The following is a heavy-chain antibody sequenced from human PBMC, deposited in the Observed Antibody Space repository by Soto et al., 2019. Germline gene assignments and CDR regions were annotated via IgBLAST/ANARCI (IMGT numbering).Heavy chain of an antibody. V-gene: IGHV3-33*08. CDR3: ARADCTGAYCYSWSFNYGVDV. CDR1: GFTFNTYG. D-gene: IGHD2-15*01. CDR2: IWYDGSNK. J-gene: IGHJ6*02. Sequence: QVQLVESGGGVVQPGGSLRLSCTTSGFTFNTYGMHWVSQAPGKGLEWVAIIWYDGSNKYYADSVKGRFTISRDNSKNTLYLQMNSLRAEDTALYYCARADCTGAYCYSWSFNYGVDVWGQGTTVTVSS.